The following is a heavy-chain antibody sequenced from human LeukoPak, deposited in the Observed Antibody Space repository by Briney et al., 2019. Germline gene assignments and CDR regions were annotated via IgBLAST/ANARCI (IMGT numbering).Heavy chain of an antibody. V-gene: IGHV3-74*01. CDR3: VREMGSSSYVFDF. D-gene: IGHD6-13*01. CDR1: GFTFSSYW. CDR2: TNKDGSGT. J-gene: IGHJ3*01. Sequence: GGSLRLSCAASGFTFSSYWMHWVRQAPGEGLVWVSRTNKDGSGTTYADSVKGRFTASRDNAKNTLLLQMNSLRAEDTAVYHCVREMGSSSYVFDFWGQGTMVTVSS.